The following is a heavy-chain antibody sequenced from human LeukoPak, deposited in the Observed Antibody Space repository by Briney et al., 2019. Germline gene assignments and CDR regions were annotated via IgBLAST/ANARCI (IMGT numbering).Heavy chain of an antibody. CDR3: TTDYGSSISSYYYYGMDV. V-gene: IGHV3-15*07. Sequence: KSGGSLRLSCAASGFTFSNAWMNWVRQAPGKGLEWVGRIKSKAYGGTTDYAAPVKGRFTISRDDSKNTLYLQMSSLRTEDTAAYYCTTDYGSSISSYYYYGMDVWGQGTTVIVSS. CDR2: IKSKAYGGTT. CDR1: GFTFSNAW. J-gene: IGHJ6*02. D-gene: IGHD2-21*01.